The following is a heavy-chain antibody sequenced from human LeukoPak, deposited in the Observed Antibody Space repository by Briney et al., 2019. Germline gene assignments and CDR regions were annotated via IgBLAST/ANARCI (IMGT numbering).Heavy chain of an antibody. CDR1: GGSISSYY. Sequence: PSETLSLTCTVSGGSISSYYWNWIRQPPGKGLEWIGYIHYSGSTNYNPSLKSRVTISVDTSKNQFSLKLTSVTAADTAVYYCARDIAANWFDSWGQGTLVSVCS. CDR2: IHYSGST. D-gene: IGHD2-15*01. CDR3: ARDIAANWFDS. V-gene: IGHV4-59*01. J-gene: IGHJ5*01.